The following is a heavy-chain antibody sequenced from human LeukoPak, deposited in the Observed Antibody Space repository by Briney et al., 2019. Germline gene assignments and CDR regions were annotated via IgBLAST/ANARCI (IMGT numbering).Heavy chain of an antibody. J-gene: IGHJ4*02. V-gene: IGHV1-2*02. CDR3: AREAVLWFGEVGYFDY. CDR1: GYTFTGYY. Sequence: ASVKVSCKASGYTFTGYYMHWVRQAPGQGLEWMGWINPNSGGTNYAQKFQGRVTMTRDTSISTAYMELRSLRSDDTAVYYCAREAVLWFGEVGYFDYWGQGTLVTVSS. CDR2: INPNSGGT. D-gene: IGHD3-10*01.